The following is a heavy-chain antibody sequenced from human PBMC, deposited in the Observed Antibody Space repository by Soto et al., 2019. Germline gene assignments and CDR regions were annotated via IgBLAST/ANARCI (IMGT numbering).Heavy chain of an antibody. J-gene: IGHJ5*02. CDR1: GGTFSSYA. CDR2: IIPIFGTA. CDR3: AIRPGGYCSGGSCYNWFDP. Sequence: QVQLVQSGAEVKKPGSSVKVSCKASGGTFSSYAISWVRQAPGQGLEWMGGIIPIFGTANYAQKFQGRVTITADESTITAYMELSNMRSEDTAVYYCAIRPGGYCSGGSCYNWFDPWGQGTLVTVSS. D-gene: IGHD2-15*01. V-gene: IGHV1-69*01.